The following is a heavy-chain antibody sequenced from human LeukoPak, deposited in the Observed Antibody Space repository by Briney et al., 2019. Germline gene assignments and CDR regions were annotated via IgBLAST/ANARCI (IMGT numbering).Heavy chain of an antibody. Sequence: GGSLRLSCAASGFSFSGYAMNWVRQAPGKGLEWVSSISVSSNYIYYADSVKGRFIISRDNAKNSLYLQMNSLRVEDTAVYYCARVSGWANYYFDYWGQGTLVTVSS. V-gene: IGHV3-21*01. CDR3: ARVSGWANYYFDY. J-gene: IGHJ4*02. CDR2: ISVSSNYI. D-gene: IGHD1-26*01. CDR1: GFSFSGYA.